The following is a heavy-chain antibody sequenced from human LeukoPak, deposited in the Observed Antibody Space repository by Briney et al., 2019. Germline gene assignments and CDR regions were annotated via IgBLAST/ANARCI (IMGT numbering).Heavy chain of an antibody. D-gene: IGHD4/OR15-4a*01. V-gene: IGHV3-30-3*01. CDR3: AAHYSSSFGDFDY. J-gene: IGHJ4*02. Sequence: PGGSLRLSCAASGNSWMHWVRQAPGKGLEWVAVISYDGSNKYYADSVKGRFTISRDNSKNTLYLQMNSLRAEDTAVYYCAAHYSSSFGDFDYWGQGTLVTVSS. CDR2: ISYDGSNK. CDR1: GNSW.